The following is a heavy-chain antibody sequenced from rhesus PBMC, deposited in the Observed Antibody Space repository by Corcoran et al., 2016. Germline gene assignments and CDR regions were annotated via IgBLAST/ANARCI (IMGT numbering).Heavy chain of an antibody. Sequence: DVQLVESGGGLVKHGGALRRPCVASGFPFCSYEIHWVRQAPGKGLDWVSAISESGATTYYADSVKGRFTISRDNAKNSVFLQMNSLRTEDTAVYFCARNTVTTGWYFDLWGPGTPITISS. CDR3: ARNTVTTGWYFDL. J-gene: IGHJ2*01. CDR1: GFPFCSYE. CDR2: ISESGATT. V-gene: IGHV3-100*02. D-gene: IGHD4-23*01.